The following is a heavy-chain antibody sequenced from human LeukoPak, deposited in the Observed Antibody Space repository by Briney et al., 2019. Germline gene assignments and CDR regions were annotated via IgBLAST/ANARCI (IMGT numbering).Heavy chain of an antibody. CDR1: GGTFSSYA. Sequence: ASVKVSCKASGGTFSSYAISWVRQDPGQGLEWMGGIIPIFGTANYAQKFQGRVTITADESTSTAYMELSSLRSEDTAVYYCARVYSSSWYLDYWGQGTLVTVSS. J-gene: IGHJ4*02. CDR2: IIPIFGTA. CDR3: ARVYSSSWYLDY. V-gene: IGHV1-69*13. D-gene: IGHD6-13*01.